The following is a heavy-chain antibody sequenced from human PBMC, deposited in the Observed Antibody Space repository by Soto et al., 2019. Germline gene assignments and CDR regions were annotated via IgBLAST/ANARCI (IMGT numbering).Heavy chain of an antibody. V-gene: IGHV3-23*01. D-gene: IGHD6-19*01. Sequence: GGSLRLSCAASGFTFSSYAMSWVRQAPGKGLEWVSAISGSGGSTYYADSVKGRFTISRDNSKNTLYLQMNSLRAEDTAVYYCANQWHLQAPHSIYYYYGMDVWGQGTTVTVSS. CDR1: GFTFSSYA. J-gene: IGHJ6*02. CDR3: ANQWHLQAPHSIYYYYGMDV. CDR2: ISGSGGST.